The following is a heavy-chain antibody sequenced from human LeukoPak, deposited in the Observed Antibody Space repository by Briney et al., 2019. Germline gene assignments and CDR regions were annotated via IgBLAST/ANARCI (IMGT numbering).Heavy chain of an antibody. CDR2: INHTGST. CDR1: GGSFSGYY. Sequence: SETLSLTCAVYGGSFSGYYWSWIRQPPGKGLEWIGEINHTGSTHYNPSLTSRGTISVDTSKNQFYLTLTSVTAADTAVYYCARVARHDYSYYPGGNYFDYWGQGTLVTVSS. J-gene: IGHJ4*02. D-gene: IGHD4-11*01. CDR3: ARVARHDYSYYPGGNYFDY. V-gene: IGHV4-34*01.